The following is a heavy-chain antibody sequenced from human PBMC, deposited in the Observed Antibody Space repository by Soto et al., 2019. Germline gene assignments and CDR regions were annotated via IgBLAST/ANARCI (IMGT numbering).Heavy chain of an antibody. CDR1: GYTFTSYG. CDR3: ARDRFDSSGYSAQ. V-gene: IGHV1-18*01. CDR2: ISAYNGNT. D-gene: IGHD3-22*01. J-gene: IGHJ4*02. Sequence: QVQLVQSGAEVKKPGASVKVSCKASGYTFTSYGISWVRQAPGQGLEWMGWISAYNGNTNYAQKLQGRVTMTTDTAKSSAYMGLRRLISDVTAVYFCARDRFDSSGYSAQWGQGTRVIVSS.